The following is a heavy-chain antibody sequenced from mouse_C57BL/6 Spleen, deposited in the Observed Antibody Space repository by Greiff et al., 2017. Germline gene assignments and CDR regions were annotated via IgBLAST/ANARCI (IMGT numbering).Heavy chain of an antibody. J-gene: IGHJ4*01. CDR2: IWSDGST. CDR3: ARHGDSNYNYYAMDY. CDR1: GFSLTSYG. Sequence: QVQLQQSGPGLVAPSQSLSITCTVSGFSLTSYGVHWVRQPPGKGLEWLVVIWSDGSTTYNSALKSRLSISKDNSKSQVFLKMNSLQTDDTAMYYCARHGDSNYNYYAMDYWGQGTSVTVSS. V-gene: IGHV2-6-1*01. D-gene: IGHD2-5*01.